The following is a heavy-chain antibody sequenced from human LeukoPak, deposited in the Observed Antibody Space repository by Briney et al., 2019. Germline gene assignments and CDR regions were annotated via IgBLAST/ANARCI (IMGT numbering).Heavy chain of an antibody. V-gene: IGHV3-66*01. D-gene: IGHD4-17*01. Sequence: HPGGSLRLSCAASGLTVTNNYWHWVRQPPGEGPEWISILYSDGDTKYADSVKGRFTFSRDSSRSTLYLQMNGLRAEDTAVYYCTYGDYPLTYWGQGTLVSVSS. J-gene: IGHJ4*02. CDR2: LYSDGDT. CDR1: GLTVTNNY. CDR3: TYGDYPLTY.